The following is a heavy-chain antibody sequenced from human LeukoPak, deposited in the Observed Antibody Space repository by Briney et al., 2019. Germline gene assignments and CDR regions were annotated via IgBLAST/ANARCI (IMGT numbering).Heavy chain of an antibody. Sequence: GASVKVSCKASGYTFTGYYMHWVRQAPGQGLEWMGWINPNSGGTNYAQKFQGRVTMTRDTSISTAYMELSRLRSDDTAVYYCARARIVGATEARDFDYYYYYMDVWGKGTTVTVSS. D-gene: IGHD1-26*01. CDR3: ARARIVGATEARDFDYYYYYMDV. V-gene: IGHV1-2*02. J-gene: IGHJ6*03. CDR2: INPNSGGT. CDR1: GYTFTGYY.